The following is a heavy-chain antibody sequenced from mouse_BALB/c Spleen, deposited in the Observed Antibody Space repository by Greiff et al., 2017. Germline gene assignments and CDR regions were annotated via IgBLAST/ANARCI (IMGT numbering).Heavy chain of an antibody. V-gene: IGHV1-9*01. J-gene: IGHJ4*01. Sequence: QVQLQQSGAELMKPGASVKISCKATGYTFSSYWIEWVKQRPGHGLEWIGEILPGSGSTNYNEKFKGKATFTADTSSNTAYMQLSSLTSEDSAVYYCARRGYYGSSYFYAMDYWGQGTSVTVSS. D-gene: IGHD1-1*01. CDR1: GYTFSSYW. CDR3: ARRGYYGSSYFYAMDY. CDR2: ILPGSGST.